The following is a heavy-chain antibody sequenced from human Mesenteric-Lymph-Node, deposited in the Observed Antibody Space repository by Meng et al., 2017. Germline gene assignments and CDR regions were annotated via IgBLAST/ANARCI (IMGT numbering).Heavy chain of an antibody. CDR3: ARTIGGADIVVVPAAYYFDY. V-gene: IGHV4-34*01. CDR1: GGSFSGYY. D-gene: IGHD2-2*01. Sequence: QVQLQQWGAGLLKPSETLSLTCPVYGGSFSGYYWSWIRQPPGKGLEWTGEINHSGSTNYNPSLKSRDTISVDTSKNQFSLKLSSVTAADTAVYYCARTIGGADIVVVPAAYYFDYWGQGTLVTVSS. J-gene: IGHJ4*02. CDR2: INHSGST.